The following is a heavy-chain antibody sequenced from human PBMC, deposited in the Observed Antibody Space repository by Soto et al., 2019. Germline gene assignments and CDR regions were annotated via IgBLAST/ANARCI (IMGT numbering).Heavy chain of an antibody. CDR1: GFTFTTSA. V-gene: IGHV1-58*01. J-gene: IGHJ3*02. CDR2: IVVGSGNT. CDR3: AALLRDSSGYYYVGNAFDI. D-gene: IGHD3-22*01. Sequence: QMQLVQSGPEVKKPGTSVKVSCKASGFTFTTSAVQWVRQARGQRLEWIGWIVVGSGNTNFAQKFQERVTITGDMPTSTAYMELSSLRSEDTAVYYCAALLRDSSGYYYVGNAFDIWGQGTMVSVSS.